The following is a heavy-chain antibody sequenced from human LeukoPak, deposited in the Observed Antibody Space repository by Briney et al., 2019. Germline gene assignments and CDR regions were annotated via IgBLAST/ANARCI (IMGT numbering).Heavy chain of an antibody. CDR2: SDYSGGT. J-gene: IGHJ4*02. V-gene: IGHV4-59*04. D-gene: IGHD4-17*01. CDR3: ARDFGDFRTDY. CDR1: GGSISSYY. Sequence: SETLSLTCTVSGGSISSYYWSRIRQPPGKGLEWIGSSDYSGGTTYNPSLKSRLTVSVDTSKNQFSLKLTSVTAADTAVYYCARDFGDFRTDYWGQGTLVTVSS.